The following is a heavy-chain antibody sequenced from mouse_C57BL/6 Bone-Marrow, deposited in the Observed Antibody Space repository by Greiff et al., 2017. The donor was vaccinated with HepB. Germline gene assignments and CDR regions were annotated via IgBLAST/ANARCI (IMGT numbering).Heavy chain of an antibody. J-gene: IGHJ3*01. V-gene: IGHV14-4*01. D-gene: IGHD1-2*01. CDR1: GFNIKDDY. CDR2: IDPENGDT. CDR3: TTPITTFAY. Sequence: EVMLVESGAELVRPGASVKLSCTASGFNIKDDYMHWVKQRPEQGLEWIGWIDPENGDTEYASKFQGKATITADTSSNTAYLQLSSLTSEDTAVYYCTTPITTFAYWGQGTLVTVSA.